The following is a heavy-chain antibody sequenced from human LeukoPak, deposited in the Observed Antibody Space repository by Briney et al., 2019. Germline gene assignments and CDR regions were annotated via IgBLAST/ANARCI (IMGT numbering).Heavy chain of an antibody. V-gene: IGHV3-23*01. Sequence: GGSLRLSCAASGFTFSSYALTWVRQAPGKGLGGVSAIIGMGGSTYYADSVKGRLTISRDNSKNTLYLQMNSLRAEDTAVYYCAKGHYYGSGSTHYWYFDLWGRGTLVTVSS. CDR1: GFTFSSYA. CDR2: IIGMGGST. CDR3: AKGHYYGSGSTHYWYFDL. J-gene: IGHJ2*01. D-gene: IGHD3-10*01.